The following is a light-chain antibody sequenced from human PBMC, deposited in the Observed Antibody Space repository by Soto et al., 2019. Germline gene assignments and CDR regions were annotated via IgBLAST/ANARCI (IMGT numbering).Light chain of an antibody. J-gene: IGKJ3*01. CDR2: GAS. CDR3: QQYGSSPIT. V-gene: IGKV3-20*01. Sequence: EIVLTQSPGTLSLSPGERATLSCRASQSVSSSYLAWYQQKPGQAPRLLIYGASSRATGIPDRFSGSGSGTDFTITISRLEPKDFSVYYCQQYGSSPITFGPGTKVDIK. CDR1: QSVSSSY.